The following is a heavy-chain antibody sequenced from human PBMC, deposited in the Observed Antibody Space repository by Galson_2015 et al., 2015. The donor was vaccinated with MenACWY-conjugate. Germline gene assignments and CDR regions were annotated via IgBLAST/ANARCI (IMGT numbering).Heavy chain of an antibody. V-gene: IGHV3-30*02. CDR1: GFTFSSYG. Sequence: SLRLSCAASGFTFSSYGMHWVRQAPGKGLEWVAFIRYDGSNKYYADSVKGRFTISRDNSKNTLYLQMNSLRAEDTAVYYCSTGGNSFPYLPYWGQGTLVTVSS. CDR2: IRYDGSNK. CDR3: STGGNSFPYLPY. D-gene: IGHD4-23*01. J-gene: IGHJ4*02.